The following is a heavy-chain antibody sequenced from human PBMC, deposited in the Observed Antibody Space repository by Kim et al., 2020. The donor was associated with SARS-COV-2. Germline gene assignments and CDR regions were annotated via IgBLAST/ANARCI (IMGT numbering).Heavy chain of an antibody. CDR2: INHSGST. CDR1: GGSFSGYY. D-gene: IGHD3-3*01. Sequence: SETLSLTCAVYGGSFSGYYWSWIRQPPGKGLEWIGEINHSGSTNYNPSLKSRVTISVDTSKNQFSLKLSSVTAADTAVYYCARGYAIFGPLAPWGQGTLVTVSS. CDR3: ARGYAIFGPLAP. V-gene: IGHV4-34*01. J-gene: IGHJ5*02.